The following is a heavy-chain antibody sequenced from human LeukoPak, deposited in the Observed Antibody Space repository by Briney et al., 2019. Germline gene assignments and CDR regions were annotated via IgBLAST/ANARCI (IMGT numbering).Heavy chain of an antibody. CDR1: GFTFSSYA. Sequence: GGSLRLSCAASGFTFSSYAMSWVRQAPGKGLERVSAISGSGGSTYYADSVKGRFTISRDNSKNTLYLQMNSLRAEDTAVYYCAQTEPQDYYGSGSYLDVWGQGTTVTVSS. CDR2: ISGSGGST. CDR3: AQTEPQDYYGSGSYLDV. D-gene: IGHD3-10*01. J-gene: IGHJ6*02. V-gene: IGHV3-23*01.